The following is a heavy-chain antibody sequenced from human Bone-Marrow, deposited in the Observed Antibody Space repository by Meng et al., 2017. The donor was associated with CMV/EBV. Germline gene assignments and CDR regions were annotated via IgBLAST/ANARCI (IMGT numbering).Heavy chain of an antibody. J-gene: IGHJ4*02. Sequence: GESLKISCAASGFTVSSNYMSWVRQAPGKGLEWVSSISSSSSYIYYADSVKGRFTFSRDNAKNSLYLQMNSLRAEDTAVYYCARDDGLGDHHYWGQGTLVAVSS. CDR2: ISSSSSYI. CDR3: ARDDGLGDHHY. V-gene: IGHV3-21*01. D-gene: IGHD4-17*01. CDR1: GFTVSSNY.